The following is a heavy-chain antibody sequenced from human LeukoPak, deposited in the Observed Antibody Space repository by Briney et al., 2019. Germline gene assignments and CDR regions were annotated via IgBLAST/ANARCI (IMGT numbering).Heavy chain of an antibody. CDR2: ISSSSSYI. J-gene: IGHJ4*02. D-gene: IGHD4-17*01. CDR3: ARERGNYGDY. V-gene: IGHV3-21*01. CDR1: GCTFSSYS. Sequence: GGSLRLSCAASGCTFSSYSMNWVRQAPGKGLEWVSSISSSSSYIYYADSVKGRFTISRDNAKNSLYLQMNSLRAEDTAVYYCARERGNYGDYWGQGTLVSVSS.